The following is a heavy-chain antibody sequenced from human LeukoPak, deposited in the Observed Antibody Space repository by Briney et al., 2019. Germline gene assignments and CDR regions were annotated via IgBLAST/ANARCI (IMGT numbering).Heavy chain of an antibody. CDR2: ISYDGSNK. Sequence: GGSLRLSCAASGFTFSSYGMHWVRQAPGKGLEWVAVISYDGSNKYYADSVKGRFTISRDNSKNTLYLQMNSLRAEDTAVYYCAKGGLYNWNDGDAFDIWGQGTMVTVSS. CDR1: GFTFSSYG. J-gene: IGHJ3*02. D-gene: IGHD1-20*01. V-gene: IGHV3-30*18. CDR3: AKGGLYNWNDGDAFDI.